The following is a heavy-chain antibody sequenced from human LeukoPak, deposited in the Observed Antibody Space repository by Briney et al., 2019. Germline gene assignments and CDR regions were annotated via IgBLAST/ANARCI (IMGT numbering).Heavy chain of an antibody. V-gene: IGHV3-30*02. CDR1: GFTFRSYG. CDR2: LGSDGSNK. D-gene: IGHD3-22*01. CDR3: AKEMRYYDSSGYPPDAFDI. Sequence: GGSLRLSCAASGFTFRSYGMHWVRQAPGKGLEWVAFLGSDGSNKYNADSVKGRFTISRDNSKSTLYLQMNSLRAEDTAVYYCAKEMRYYDSSGYPPDAFDIWGQGTMVTVSS. J-gene: IGHJ3*02.